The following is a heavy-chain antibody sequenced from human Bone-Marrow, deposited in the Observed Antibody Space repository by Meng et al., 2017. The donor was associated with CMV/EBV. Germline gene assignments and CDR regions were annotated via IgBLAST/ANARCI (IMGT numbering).Heavy chain of an antibody. CDR2: IIPIFGTA. J-gene: IGHJ5*02. CDR3: AGEKVINWFDT. D-gene: IGHD2-21*01. CDR1: GYTFTGYY. Sequence: SVKVSCKASGYTFTGYYMHWVRQAPGQGLEWMGGIIPIFGTANYAQKFQGRVTITTDKSTSTAYMELSSLRSEDTAVYYCAGEKVINWFDTWGQGTLVTVSS. V-gene: IGHV1-69*05.